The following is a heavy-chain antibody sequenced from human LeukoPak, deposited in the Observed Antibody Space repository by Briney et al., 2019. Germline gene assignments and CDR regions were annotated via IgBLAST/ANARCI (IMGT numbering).Heavy chain of an antibody. Sequence: PGGSLRLSCAASGFTFSSYAMNWARQAPGKGLEWVSAISGSGGSTYYADSVKGRFTISRDNSKNTLHLQMNSLRAEDTAVYYCARGIVVAAPVYWGQGTLVTVSS. J-gene: IGHJ1*01. CDR2: ISGSGGST. CDR3: ARGIVVAAPVY. V-gene: IGHV3-23*01. D-gene: IGHD6-19*01. CDR1: GFTFSSYA.